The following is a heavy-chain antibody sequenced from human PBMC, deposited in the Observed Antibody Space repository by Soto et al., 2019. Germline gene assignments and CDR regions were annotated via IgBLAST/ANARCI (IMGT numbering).Heavy chain of an antibody. CDR2: INHRGTT. CDR3: ARGYPRSILSPSVTTSYWFES. J-gene: IGHJ5*01. D-gene: IGHD2-21*01. Sequence: QVQLQQWGTGLLKPSETLSLHCAVYGESLRGYYWSWIRQTPAMGLEWIGEINHRGTTNHASSLKSRAIISFDTSKNRVSLRLNYVTAADTAVYSSARGYPRSILSPSVTTSYWFESWGQGTLVTVSS. CDR1: GESLRGYY. V-gene: IGHV4-34*04.